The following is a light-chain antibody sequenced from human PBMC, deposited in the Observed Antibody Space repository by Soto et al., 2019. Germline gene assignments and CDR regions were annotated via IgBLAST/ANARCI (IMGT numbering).Light chain of an antibody. J-gene: IGKJ1*01. V-gene: IGKV1-39*01. CDR3: PQSYRSPPT. CDR2: AAS. CDR1: QSISNL. Sequence: DIQMTHSPSSLSASVEDRVIITCRASQSISNLLNWYQQKPGKAPKLLIFAASSLQSGVPSRFSGSRSGPDFTLTISSLQPEDFATYYCPQSYRSPPTFGQGNKVEIX.